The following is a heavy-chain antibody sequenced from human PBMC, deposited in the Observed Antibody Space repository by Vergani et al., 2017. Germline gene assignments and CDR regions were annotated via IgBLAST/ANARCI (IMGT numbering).Heavy chain of an antibody. D-gene: IGHD2-2*01. CDR3: AHANDIVVVPAAPGGYNWFDP. Sequence: QITLKESGPTLVKPTQTLTLTCTFSGFSLSTSGVGVGWIRQPPGKALEWLALIYWDDDKRYSPSLKSRLTITKDTSNNQVVLTMTNMDPVDTAKYYWAHANDIVVVPAAPGGYNWFDPWGQGTLVTVSS. V-gene: IGHV2-5*02. J-gene: IGHJ5*02. CDR2: IYWDDDK. CDR1: GFSLSTSGVG.